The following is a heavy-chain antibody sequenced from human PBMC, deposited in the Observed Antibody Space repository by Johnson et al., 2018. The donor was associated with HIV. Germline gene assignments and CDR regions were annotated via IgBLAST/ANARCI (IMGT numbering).Heavy chain of an antibody. J-gene: IGHJ3*02. D-gene: IGHD3-16*01. Sequence: QVQLVESGGGVVQPGRSLRLSCAASRFTFSSYAMHWVRQAPGKGLEWVAVISYDGSNKYYTDSVKGRFTISRDNYKNTLCLQMNSLRAEDTAVYYCASGVDAFDIWGQGTMVTVSS. CDR1: RFTFSSYA. V-gene: IGHV3-30-3*01. CDR3: ASGVDAFDI. CDR2: ISYDGSNK.